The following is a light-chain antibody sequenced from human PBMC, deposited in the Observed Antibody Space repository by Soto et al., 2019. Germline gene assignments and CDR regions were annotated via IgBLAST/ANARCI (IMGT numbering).Light chain of an antibody. Sequence: QSVLTQPPSVSEAPRQMVTISCSGSSSNIGNNAVNWYQQLPGKAPKLLIYYDDLLPSGVSDRFSGSKSGTSASLAISGLQSEDEADYYCAAWDDSLNGFYVFGTGTKVTVL. CDR1: SSNIGNNA. J-gene: IGLJ1*01. V-gene: IGLV1-36*01. CDR2: YDD. CDR3: AAWDDSLNGFYV.